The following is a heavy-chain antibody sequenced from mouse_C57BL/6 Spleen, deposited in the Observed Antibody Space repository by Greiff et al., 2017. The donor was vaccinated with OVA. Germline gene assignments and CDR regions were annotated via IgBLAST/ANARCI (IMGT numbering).Heavy chain of an antibody. CDR1: GYTFTDYY. J-gene: IGHJ2*01. V-gene: IGHV1-26*01. CDR2: INPNNGGT. Sequence: EVKLQQSGPELVKPGASVKISCKASGYTFTDYYMNWVKQSHGKSLEWIGDINPNNGGTSYNQKFKGKATLTVDKSSSTAYMELRSLTSEDSAVYYCARLRDYFDYWGQGTTLTVSS. CDR3: ARLRDYFDY.